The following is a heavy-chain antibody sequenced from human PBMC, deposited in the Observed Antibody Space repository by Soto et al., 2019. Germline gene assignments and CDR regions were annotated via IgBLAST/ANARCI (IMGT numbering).Heavy chain of an antibody. J-gene: IGHJ4*02. CDR1: GFTFSSYW. D-gene: IGHD1-26*01. CDR3: YCGSTDY. CDR2: IKQDGSEK. Sequence: EVQLVESGGGLVQPGGSLRLSCAASGFTFSSYWMSWVRQAPGKGLEWVANIKQDGSEKNYVDSVKGRFTISRDNAKNSLYLQMFGLGAGGTVVDLCYCGSTDYWGQGTLVSVSS. V-gene: IGHV3-7*01.